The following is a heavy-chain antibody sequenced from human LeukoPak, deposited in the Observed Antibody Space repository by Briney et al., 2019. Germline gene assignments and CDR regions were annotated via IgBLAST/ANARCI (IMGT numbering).Heavy chain of an antibody. V-gene: IGHV4-39*01. CDR2: IYYSGST. D-gene: IGHD2-2*01. Sequence: SETLSLTCTASGGSISSSSYYWGWIRQPPGKGLEWIGIIYYSGSTYYNPSLKSRLTISVDTSKNQFSLMLSSVTATDTAVYYCARRGYCSSTSCYEYWFDPWGQGTLVTVSS. J-gene: IGHJ5*02. CDR1: GGSISSSSYY. CDR3: ARRGYCSSTSCYEYWFDP.